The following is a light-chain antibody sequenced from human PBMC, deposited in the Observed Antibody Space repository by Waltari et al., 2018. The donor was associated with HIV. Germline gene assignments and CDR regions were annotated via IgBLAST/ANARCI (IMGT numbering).Light chain of an antibody. J-gene: IGLJ1*01. V-gene: IGLV1-47*01. CDR3: AAWDDSLSGRYV. CDR1: RSTIGSNS. CDR2: RNN. Sequence: QSVLTQHPSPSGTSGPTFTIPCYGSRSTIGSNSLHWYQQPTGTPPKLLIYRNNQRPSGGPDRFSGSKSCTSASLASRGLRSEDEADYYCAAWDDSLSGRYVFGTGTKVTVL.